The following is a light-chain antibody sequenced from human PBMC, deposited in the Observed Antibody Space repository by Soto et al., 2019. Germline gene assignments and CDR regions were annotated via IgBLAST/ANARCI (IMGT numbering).Light chain of an antibody. Sequence: DIQMTQSPSTLSASVGDRVTITCRASQSISSWLAWYQEKPGKAPKLLIYKASSLEGGVPSRFSGSGSGTEFTLTISSLQPDDFATYYYQQYDDSSPTFGRGTKLEI. CDR3: QQYDDSSPT. V-gene: IGKV1-5*03. CDR2: KAS. J-gene: IGKJ2*01. CDR1: QSISSW.